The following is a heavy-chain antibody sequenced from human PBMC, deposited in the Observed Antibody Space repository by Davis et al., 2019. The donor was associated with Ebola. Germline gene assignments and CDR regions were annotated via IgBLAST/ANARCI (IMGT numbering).Heavy chain of an antibody. CDR3: ARDTAGYLDAFDI. Sequence: PGGSLRLSCAASGFTFSDYYMSWIRQAPGKGLEWVANIKQDGSEKYYVDSVKGRFTISRDNAKNSLYLQMNSLRAEDTAVYYCARDTAGYLDAFDIWGQGTMVTVSS. CDR1: GFTFSDYY. CDR2: IKQDGSEK. D-gene: IGHD5-18*01. J-gene: IGHJ3*02. V-gene: IGHV3-7*01.